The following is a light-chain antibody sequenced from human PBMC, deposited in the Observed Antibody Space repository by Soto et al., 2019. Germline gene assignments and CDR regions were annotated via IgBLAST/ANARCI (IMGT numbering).Light chain of an antibody. J-gene: IGKJ1*01. Sequence: DIQMTQSPSTLSASGGDRVTITCRASQSIGRWLAWYQQKPGKAPNLLIYDASSLEGGVPSRFSGSGSGTEFTLTISSLQPDDFATYYCQHYNTYSSTFGQGTKVDIK. CDR3: QHYNTYSST. V-gene: IGKV1-5*01. CDR1: QSIGRW. CDR2: DAS.